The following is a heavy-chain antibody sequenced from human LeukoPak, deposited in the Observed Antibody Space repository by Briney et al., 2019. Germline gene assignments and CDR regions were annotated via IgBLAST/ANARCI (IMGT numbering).Heavy chain of an antibody. Sequence: GASVKVSCKASASTFSTYAIHWVRQAPGQGLEWMGWISTGNGNTRYSKAFQDRVTISRDTSASTVYMELRGLRSEDMAVYYCARIGDFDRPYFDYWGLGTLVTVSS. CDR1: ASTFSTYA. CDR3: ARIGDFDRPYFDY. V-gene: IGHV1-3*03. CDR2: ISTGNGNT. D-gene: IGHD3-10*01. J-gene: IGHJ4*02.